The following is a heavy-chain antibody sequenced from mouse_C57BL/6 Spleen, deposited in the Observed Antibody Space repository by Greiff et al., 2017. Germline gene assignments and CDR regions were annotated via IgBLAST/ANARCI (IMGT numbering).Heavy chain of an antibody. CDR1: GYAFSSYW. CDR2: IYPGDGDT. D-gene: IGHD1-1*01. CDR3: ARDYYGSDGYFDV. J-gene: IGHJ1*03. V-gene: IGHV1-80*01. Sequence: QVQLQQSGAELVKPGASVKISCKASGYAFSSYWMNWVKQRPGKGLEWIGQIYPGDGDTNYNGKFKGKATLTADKSSSTAYMQLSSLTSEDSAVYFCARDYYGSDGYFDVWGTGTTVTVSS.